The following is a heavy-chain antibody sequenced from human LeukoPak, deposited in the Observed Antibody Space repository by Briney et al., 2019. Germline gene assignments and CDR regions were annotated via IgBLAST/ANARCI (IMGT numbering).Heavy chain of an antibody. D-gene: IGHD2-2*01. Sequence: ASVKVSCKASGGTFSSYAISWVRQAPGQGLEWMGRIIPILGIANYAQKLQGRVTITADKSTSTAYMELSSLRSEDTAVYYCARVASRNYFDYWGQGTLVTVSS. CDR1: GGTFSSYA. V-gene: IGHV1-69*04. J-gene: IGHJ4*02. CDR3: ARVASRNYFDY. CDR2: IIPILGIA.